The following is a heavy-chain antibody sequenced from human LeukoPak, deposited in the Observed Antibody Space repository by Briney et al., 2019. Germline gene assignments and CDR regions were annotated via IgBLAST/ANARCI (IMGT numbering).Heavy chain of an antibody. J-gene: IGHJ4*02. Sequence: PGGSLRLSCVASGFTFSSYAMNWVRQAPGKGLEWVSAISANGGGTYYADSVKGRFTISRDNSKNTLYLQINSLRAEDTAVYYCAKGARTGDDSSGYYYVDWGQGTLVTVSS. CDR3: AKGARTGDDSSGYYYVD. CDR2: ISANGGGT. CDR1: GFTFSSYA. V-gene: IGHV3-23*01. D-gene: IGHD3-22*01.